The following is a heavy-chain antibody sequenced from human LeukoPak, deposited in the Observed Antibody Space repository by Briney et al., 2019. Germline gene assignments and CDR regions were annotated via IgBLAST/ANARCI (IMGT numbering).Heavy chain of an antibody. CDR1: GGSISSYY. J-gene: IGHJ6*02. CDR3: ARDGYMNGVYYYYGMDV. V-gene: IGHV4-59*01. D-gene: IGHD6-13*01. CDR2: IYYSGST. Sequence: SETLSLTCTVSGGSISSYYWSWIRQPPGKGLEWIGYIYYSGSTNYNPSLKSRVTISVDTSKNQFSLKLSSVTAADTAVYYCARDGYMNGVYYYYGMDVWGQGTTVTVSS.